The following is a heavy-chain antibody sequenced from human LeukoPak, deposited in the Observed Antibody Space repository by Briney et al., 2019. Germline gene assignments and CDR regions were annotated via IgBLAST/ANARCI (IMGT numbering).Heavy chain of an antibody. CDR1: GYTFTSYD. CDR3: ARSGQLRYFDWLSPGF. Sequence: GASVKVSCKATGYTFTSYDINWVRQATGQGLEWMGWMNPNSGNTVYAQKFQGRVTMTRNTSISTAYMDLSSLRAEDTAVYYCARSGQLRYFDWLSPGFWGQGTLVTVSS. J-gene: IGHJ4*02. D-gene: IGHD3-9*01. V-gene: IGHV1-8*01. CDR2: MNPNSGNT.